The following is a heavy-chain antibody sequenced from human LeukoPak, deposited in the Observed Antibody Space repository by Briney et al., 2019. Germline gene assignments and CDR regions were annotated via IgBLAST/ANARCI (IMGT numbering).Heavy chain of an antibody. CDR1: GGSISSYY. Sequence: PSETLSLTCTVSGGSISSYYWSWIRQPPGKGLEWIGYIYYSGSTNYNPSLKSRVTISVDTSKNQFSLKLSSVTAADTAVYYCARLSSSWSWGVYYYYMDVWGKGTTVTISS. D-gene: IGHD6-13*01. CDR3: ARLSSSWSWGVYYYYMDV. CDR2: IYYSGST. J-gene: IGHJ6*03. V-gene: IGHV4-59*01.